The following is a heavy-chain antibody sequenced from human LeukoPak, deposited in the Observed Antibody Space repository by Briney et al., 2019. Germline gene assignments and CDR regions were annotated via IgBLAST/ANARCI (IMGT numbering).Heavy chain of an antibody. Sequence: PGRSLRLSCAASGFTFSSYGMHWVRQAPGKGLEWVAVIWYDGSNKYYADSVKGRFTISRDNSKNTLYLQMNSLRAEDTAVYYCARHGVIGFAFDIWGQGTMVTVSS. V-gene: IGHV3-33*01. CDR2: IWYDGSNK. D-gene: IGHD2-8*01. CDR1: GFTFSSYG. CDR3: ARHGVIGFAFDI. J-gene: IGHJ3*02.